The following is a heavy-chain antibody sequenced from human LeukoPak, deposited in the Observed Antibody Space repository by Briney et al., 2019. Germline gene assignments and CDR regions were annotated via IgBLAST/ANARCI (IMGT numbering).Heavy chain of an antibody. CDR2: IYYSGTT. CDR3: ARGMIAVAGIFDY. D-gene: IGHD6-19*01. J-gene: IGHJ4*02. Sequence: SETLSLTCTVSGGSISSYYWSWMRQPPGKGLEGIGYIYYSGTTDYHPSLKSRVTISVDTSKNQFSLKLSSVTAADTAVYYCARGMIAVAGIFDYWGQGTLVTVSS. CDR1: GGSISSYY. V-gene: IGHV4-59*01.